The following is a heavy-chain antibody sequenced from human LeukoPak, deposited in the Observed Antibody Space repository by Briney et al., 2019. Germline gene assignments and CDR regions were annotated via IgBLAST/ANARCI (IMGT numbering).Heavy chain of an antibody. V-gene: IGHV1-69*04. J-gene: IGHJ1*01. CDR2: IIPILGIA. Sequence: SVKVSCKASGGTFSSYAISWVRQAPGQGLEWMGRIIPILGIANYAQKFQGRVTMTRDTSISTAYMELSRLRSDDTAVYYCAREGGLRTPAEYFQHWGQGTLVTVSP. CDR1: GGTFSSYA. D-gene: IGHD3-16*01. CDR3: AREGGLRTPAEYFQH.